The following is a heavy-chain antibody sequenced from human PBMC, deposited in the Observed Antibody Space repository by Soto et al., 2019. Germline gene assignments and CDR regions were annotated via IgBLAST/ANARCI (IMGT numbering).Heavy chain of an antibody. J-gene: IGHJ4*02. CDR3: AKDLIYGYNSGRPFDY. CDR1: GFTFSSYA. Sequence: SGGSLRLSCAASGFTFSSYAMSWVRQAPGKGLEWVSAIGGRGDSTYYADSVKGRFTISRDNSRDTLYLQMNSLRAEDTAVYYCAKDLIYGYNSGRPFDYWGQGTLVTVSS. V-gene: IGHV3-23*01. D-gene: IGHD6-19*01. CDR2: IGGRGDST.